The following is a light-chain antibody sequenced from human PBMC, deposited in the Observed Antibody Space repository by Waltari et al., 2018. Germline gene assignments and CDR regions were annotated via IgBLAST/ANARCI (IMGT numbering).Light chain of an antibody. J-gene: IGKJ4*01. CDR1: QSVTSSY. CDR2: GAS. CDR3: QLYGCSPKLI. Sequence: EIVLTQSPGHLSLSPGDRATLTVRASQSVTSSYLAWYQQKAGQAPRLLIYGASSRATGVPDRFSGSGSGTGFTLTISRLEPEDVAVYHCQLYGCSPKLIFGGGTKVEIK. V-gene: IGKV3-20*01.